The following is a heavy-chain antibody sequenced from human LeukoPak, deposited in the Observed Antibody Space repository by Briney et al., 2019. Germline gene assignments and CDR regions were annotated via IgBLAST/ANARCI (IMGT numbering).Heavy chain of an antibody. CDR2: ISYDGSNK. CDR3: ARDRTYYGSGIVTDAFDI. CDR1: GFTFSSYA. J-gene: IGHJ3*02. D-gene: IGHD3-10*01. V-gene: IGHV3-30-3*01. Sequence: PGGSLRLSCAASGFTFSSYAMHWVRQAPGKGLEWVAVISYDGSNKYYADSVKARFTISRDNSKNTLYLQMNSLRAEDTAVYYCARDRTYYGSGIVTDAFDIWGQGTMVTVSS.